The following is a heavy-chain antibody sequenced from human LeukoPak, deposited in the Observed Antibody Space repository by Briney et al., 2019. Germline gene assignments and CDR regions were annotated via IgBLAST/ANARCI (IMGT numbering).Heavy chain of an antibody. CDR2: IIPILGIA. Sequence: SVKVSCKASGYTFTSYYMHWVRQAPGQGLEWMGRIIPILGIANYAQKFQGRVTITADKSTSTAYMELSSLRSEDTAVYYCARDLGIAVASTMYYYYYYMDVWGKGTTVTVSS. J-gene: IGHJ6*03. CDR3: ARDLGIAVASTMYYYYYYMDV. V-gene: IGHV1-69*04. D-gene: IGHD6-19*01. CDR1: GYTFTSYY.